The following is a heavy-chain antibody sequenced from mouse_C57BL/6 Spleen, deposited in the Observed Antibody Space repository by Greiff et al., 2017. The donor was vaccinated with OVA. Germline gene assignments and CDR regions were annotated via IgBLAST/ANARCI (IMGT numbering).Heavy chain of an antibody. CDR1: GYTFTSYW. CDR2: IYPGSGST. Sequence: QVQLQQPGAELVKPGASVKMSCKASGYTFTSYWITWVKQRPGQGLEWIGDIYPGSGSTNYNEKLKSKATLTVDTSSSTAYMQLRSLTSEDSAVYYCARSFYYYGSSYDWYFDVWGTGTTVTVSS. D-gene: IGHD1-1*01. CDR3: ARSFYYYGSSYDWYFDV. V-gene: IGHV1-55*01. J-gene: IGHJ1*03.